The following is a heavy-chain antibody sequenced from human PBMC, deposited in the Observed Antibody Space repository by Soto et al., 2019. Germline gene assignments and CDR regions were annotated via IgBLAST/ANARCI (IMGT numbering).Heavy chain of an antibody. CDR3: ARDARGHSGYDYYYYYYMDV. J-gene: IGHJ6*03. D-gene: IGHD5-12*01. Sequence: SETLSLTCTVSGGSISSYYWSWIRQPPGKGLEWIGYIYYSGSTNYNPSLKSRVTISVDTSKNQFSLKLSSVTAADTAVYYCARDARGHSGYDYYYYYYMDVWGKGTTVTVSS. CDR1: GGSISSYY. V-gene: IGHV4-59*01. CDR2: IYYSGST.